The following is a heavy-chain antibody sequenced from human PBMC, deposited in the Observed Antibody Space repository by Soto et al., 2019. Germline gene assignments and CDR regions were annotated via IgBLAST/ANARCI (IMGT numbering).Heavy chain of an antibody. D-gene: IGHD6-19*01. V-gene: IGHV3-30-3*01. Sequence: QVQLVESGGGVVQPGRSLRLSCAASGFTFSSYAMHWVRQATGKGLEWVAVISYDGSNKYYADSVKGRFTISRDNYKNALYLQMNSLRAEDTAVYYCARDVTSGCYREIDYWGQGTLVTVSS. J-gene: IGHJ4*02. CDR2: ISYDGSNK. CDR3: ARDVTSGCYREIDY. CDR1: GFTFSSYA.